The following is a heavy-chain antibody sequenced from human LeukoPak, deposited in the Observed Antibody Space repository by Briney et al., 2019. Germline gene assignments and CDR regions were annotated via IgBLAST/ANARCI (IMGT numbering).Heavy chain of an antibody. CDR3: AREALSMMDYYGMDV. Sequence: GGSLRLSCAASGFTFSSYGMHWVRQAPGKGLEWVAVISYDGSNKYYADPVKGRFTISRDNSKNTLYLQMNSLRAEDTAVYYCAREALSMMDYYGMDVWGQGTTVTVSS. CDR2: ISYDGSNK. V-gene: IGHV3-30*03. D-gene: IGHD3-16*02. CDR1: GFTFSSYG. J-gene: IGHJ6*02.